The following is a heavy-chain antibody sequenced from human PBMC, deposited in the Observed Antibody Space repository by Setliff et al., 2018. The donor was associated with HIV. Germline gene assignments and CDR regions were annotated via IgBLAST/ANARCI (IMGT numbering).Heavy chain of an antibody. D-gene: IGHD3-10*01. Sequence: PSETLSLTCDFSGSSITTTYFWAWIRLPPGKGLEWVGSHYHDGTSFYNPSLKSRVTVSLDTCKNQFSLKLQSVTAADTAVYYCARRAGNWGLNWFDPWGQGTQVTV. CDR2: HYHDGTS. CDR1: GSSITTTYF. V-gene: IGHV4-38-2*01. CDR3: ARRAGNWGLNWFDP. J-gene: IGHJ5*02.